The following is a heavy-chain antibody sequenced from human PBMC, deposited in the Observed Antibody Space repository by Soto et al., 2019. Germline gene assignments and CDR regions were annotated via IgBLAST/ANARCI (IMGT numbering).Heavy chain of an antibody. J-gene: IGHJ6*02. CDR1: GDTVSSNSAT. CDR3: ARENGAVAQAHYYYGIDV. Sequence: PSQTLSLTCAISGDTVSSNSATWNWIRQSPSRGLEWLGRTYYRSKWYNDYALSVKSRLTINPDTSKNQFSLQLNSVTPDDTAVYYCARENGAVAQAHYYYGIDVWGQGTTVTVSS. D-gene: IGHD2-8*01. CDR2: TYYRSKWYN. V-gene: IGHV6-1*01.